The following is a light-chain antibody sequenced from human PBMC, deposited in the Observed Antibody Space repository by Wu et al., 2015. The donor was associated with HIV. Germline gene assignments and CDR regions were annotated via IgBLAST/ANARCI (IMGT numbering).Light chain of an antibody. Sequence: EIVLTQSPATLSLSPGERATLSCRASQSVSSYLAWYQQKPGQAPKLLIYDVSKRATGIPARFSGSGSGTDFTLTISSLEPEDFAVYYCQQRHNWLTFGGGTKVEIK. CDR3: QQRHNWLT. CDR1: QSVSSY. CDR2: DVS. V-gene: IGKV3-11*01. J-gene: IGKJ4*01.